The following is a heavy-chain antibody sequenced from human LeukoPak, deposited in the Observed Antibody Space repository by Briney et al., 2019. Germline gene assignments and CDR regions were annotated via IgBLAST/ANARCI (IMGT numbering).Heavy chain of an antibody. D-gene: IGHD3-22*01. CDR1: GYTFTGYY. CDR3: ARGPGRMTYYYDSSGYYYVKNNWFDP. V-gene: IGHV1-2*02. CDR2: INPTSGGT. Sequence: ASVKVSCKASGYTFTGYYMHWVRQAPGQGLEWMGWINPTSGGTNYAQKFQGRVTMTRDTSISTAYMELSRLRSDDTAVYYCARGPGRMTYYYDSSGYYYVKNNWFDPWGQGTLVTVSS. J-gene: IGHJ5*02.